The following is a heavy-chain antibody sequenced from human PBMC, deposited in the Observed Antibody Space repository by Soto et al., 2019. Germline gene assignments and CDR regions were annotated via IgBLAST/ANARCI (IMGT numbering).Heavy chain of an antibody. CDR3: ARESSYYYYYYGMDV. CDR2: ISSSSSTI. CDR1: GFTFSSYS. J-gene: IGHJ6*02. V-gene: IGHV3-48*02. Sequence: SGGSLRLSCAASGFTFSSYSMNWVRQAPGKGLEWVSYISSSSSTIYYADSVKGRFTISRDNAKNSLYLQMNSLRDEDTAVYYCARESSYYYYYYGMDVWGQGTTVTVSS. D-gene: IGHD6-6*01.